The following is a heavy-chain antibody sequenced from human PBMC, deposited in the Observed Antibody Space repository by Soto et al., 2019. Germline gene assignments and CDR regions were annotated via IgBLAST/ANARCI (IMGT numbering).Heavy chain of an antibody. CDR3: ARHKAGYCTTTSCHPADY. Sequence: SVNVSCKASGGTFSSYAISWLRQAPGEWLEWMGGIIPIFGTANYAQKFQGRVTISADKSINTAYLEWSSLKASDTATYYCARHKAGYCTTTSCHPADYWGQGTLVTVSS. CDR2: IIPIFGTA. V-gene: IGHV1-69*06. J-gene: IGHJ4*02. D-gene: IGHD2-2*03. CDR1: GGTFSSYA.